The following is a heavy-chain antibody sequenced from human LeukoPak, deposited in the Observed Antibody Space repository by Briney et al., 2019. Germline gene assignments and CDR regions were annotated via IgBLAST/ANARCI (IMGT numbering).Heavy chain of an antibody. D-gene: IGHD3-22*01. J-gene: IGHJ4*02. CDR1: GFTFSTYG. V-gene: IGHV3-30*03. CDR2: ISHDGNNK. Sequence: PGGSLRLSCAASGFTFSTYGMHWVRQAPGKGLEWVAVISHDGNNKYYVDSVKGRFTISRDNSKNTLYLQMNSLRSEDTAVYYCATDGGYYDSSGYYCFDYWGQGTLVTVSS. CDR3: ATDGGYYDSSGYYCFDY.